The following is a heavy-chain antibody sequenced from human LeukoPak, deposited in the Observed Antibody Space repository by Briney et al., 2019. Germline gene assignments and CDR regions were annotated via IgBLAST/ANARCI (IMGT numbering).Heavy chain of an antibody. J-gene: IGHJ3*02. CDR1: KFTFSNYG. Sequence: QPGGSLRLSCTASKFTFSNYGMQWVRQAPGKGLEWVAVVSSDGGTKYYADSVKGRFTISRDNSKNTLYLQMNSLRAEDTAVYYCARDTTPYGDYAHAFDIWGQGTMVTVSS. CDR2: VSSDGGTK. V-gene: IGHV3-30*03. CDR3: ARDTTPYGDYAHAFDI. D-gene: IGHD4-17*01.